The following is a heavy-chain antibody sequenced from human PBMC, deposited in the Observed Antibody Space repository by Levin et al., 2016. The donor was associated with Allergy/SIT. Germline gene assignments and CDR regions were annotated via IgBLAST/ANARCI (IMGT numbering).Heavy chain of an antibody. Sequence: WVRQAPGQGLEWMGRIIPILGMTSYAQKVQGRVTITADKSTNTVYMELSSLRSEDTAVYYCARIEPLEMATGATWGQGTMVTVSS. CDR2: IIPILGMT. J-gene: IGHJ3*01. D-gene: IGHD5-24*01. V-gene: IGHV1-69*02. CDR3: ARIEPLEMATGAT.